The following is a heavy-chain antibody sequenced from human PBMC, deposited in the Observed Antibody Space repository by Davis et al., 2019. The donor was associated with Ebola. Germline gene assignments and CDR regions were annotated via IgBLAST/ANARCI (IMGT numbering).Heavy chain of an antibody. J-gene: IGHJ6*02. D-gene: IGHD3-10*01. V-gene: IGHV4-30-2*01. CDR3: ARESFDSGSYYTGYYYYGMDV. Sequence: MPSETLSLTCTVSGGSISSSSYYWGWIRQPPGKGLEWIGYIYHSGSTYYNPSLKSRVTISVDRSKNQFSLKLSSVTAADTAVYYCARESFDSGSYYTGYYYYGMDVWGQGTTVTVSS. CDR2: IYHSGST. CDR1: GGSISSSSYY.